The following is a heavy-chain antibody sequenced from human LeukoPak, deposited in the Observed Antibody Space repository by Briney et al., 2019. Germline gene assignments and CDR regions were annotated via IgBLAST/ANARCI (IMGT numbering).Heavy chain of an antibody. J-gene: IGHJ1*01. CDR2: ISGSDGAT. CDR3: AKDSPVATV. CDR1: GFTFSSYG. V-gene: IGHV3-23*01. Sequence: GGSLRLSCAASGFTFSSYGMSWVRQSPGKGLEWVSAISGSDGATYYADSVKGRFTISRDNSKNTLYLQMNSLRAEDTAVYYCAKDSPVATVWGQGTLVTASS. D-gene: IGHD6-13*01.